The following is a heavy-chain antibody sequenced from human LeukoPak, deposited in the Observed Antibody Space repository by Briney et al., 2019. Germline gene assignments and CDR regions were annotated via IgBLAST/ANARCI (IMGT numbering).Heavy chain of an antibody. V-gene: IGHV4-61*02. Sequence: PSETLSLTCTVSGGSISSGSYYWSWIRQPAGKGLEWIGRIYTSGSTNYNPSLKSRVTISVDTSKNQFSLKLSSVTAADTAVYYCARDLERRASPYYYYYYYMDVWGKGTTVTVSS. CDR1: GGSISSGSYY. CDR2: IYTSGST. CDR3: ARDLERRASPYYYYYYYMDV. D-gene: IGHD1-1*01. J-gene: IGHJ6*03.